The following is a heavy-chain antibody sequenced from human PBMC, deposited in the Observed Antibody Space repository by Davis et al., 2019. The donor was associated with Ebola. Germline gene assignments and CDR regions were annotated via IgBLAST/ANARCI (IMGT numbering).Heavy chain of an antibody. CDR2: IYYSGST. CDR3: ARHLAVLGNEAFEI. V-gene: IGHV4-59*08. D-gene: IGHD6-19*01. J-gene: IGHJ3*02. Sequence: MPSETLSLTCTVSGGSISSYYWSWIRQPPGKGLEWIGYIYYSGSTNYNPSLKSRVTISVDTSKNQFSLKLSSVTAADTALYFCARHLAVLGNEAFEIWGQGTMVTVSS. CDR1: GGSISSYY.